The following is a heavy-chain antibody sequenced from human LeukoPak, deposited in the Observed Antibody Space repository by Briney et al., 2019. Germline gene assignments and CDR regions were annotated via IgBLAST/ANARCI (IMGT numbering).Heavy chain of an antibody. J-gene: IGHJ4*02. CDR2: INPNSGGT. CDR3: ARGGLYCSSTSCYGIEY. D-gene: IGHD2-2*01. V-gene: IGHV1-2*04. CDR1: GYTFTGYY. Sequence: GASVKVSCKASGYTFTGYYMHWVRQAPGQGLEWMGWINPNSGGTNYAQKFQGWVTMTRDTSISTAYMELSRLRSDDTAVYYCARGGLYCSSTSCYGIEYWGQGTLVTVSS.